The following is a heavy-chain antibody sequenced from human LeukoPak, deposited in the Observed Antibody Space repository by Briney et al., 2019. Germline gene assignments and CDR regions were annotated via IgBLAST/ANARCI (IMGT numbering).Heavy chain of an antibody. D-gene: IGHD3-22*01. Sequence: PGGSLRLSCAASGFTFSSYGMHWVRQPPGKGLEWVAVISYDGSNKYYADSVKGRFTISRDNAKNSLSLQMNSLRAEDTAVYYCARRVIVVGLDYWGQGTLVTVSS. CDR2: ISYDGSNK. CDR1: GFTFSSYG. V-gene: IGHV3-30*03. CDR3: ARRVIVVGLDY. J-gene: IGHJ4*02.